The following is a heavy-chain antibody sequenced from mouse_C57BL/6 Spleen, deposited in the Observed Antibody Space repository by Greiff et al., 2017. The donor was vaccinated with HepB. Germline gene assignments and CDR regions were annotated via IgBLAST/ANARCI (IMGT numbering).Heavy chain of an antibody. Sequence: EVQLVESGGGLVKPGGSLKLSCAASGFTFSSYAMSWVRQTPEKRLEWVATISDGGSHTYYPDNVKGRFTISRDNAKNNLYLQMSQLKSEDTAMYYCARDRVRQLRLFDYWGQGTTLTVSS. CDR1: GFTFSSYA. CDR3: ARDRVRQLRLFDY. CDR2: ISDGGSHT. J-gene: IGHJ2*01. V-gene: IGHV5-4*01. D-gene: IGHD3-2*02.